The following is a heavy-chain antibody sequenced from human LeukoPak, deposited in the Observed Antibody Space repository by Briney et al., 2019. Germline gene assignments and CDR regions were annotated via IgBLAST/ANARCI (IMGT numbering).Heavy chain of an antibody. J-gene: IGHJ4*02. D-gene: IGHD6-13*01. CDR3: AKEDSSIAAAVASFDY. Sequence: PGGSLRLSCAASGFTVSSNYMSWVRQAPGKGLEWVSVIYSGGSTYYADSVKGRFTISRDNSKNTLYLQMNSLRAEDTAVYYCAKEDSSIAAAVASFDYWGQGTLVTVSS. V-gene: IGHV3-53*01. CDR1: GFTVSSNY. CDR2: IYSGGST.